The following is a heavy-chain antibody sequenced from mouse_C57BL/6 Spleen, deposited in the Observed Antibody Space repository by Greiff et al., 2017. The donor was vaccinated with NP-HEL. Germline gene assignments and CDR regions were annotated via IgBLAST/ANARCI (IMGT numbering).Heavy chain of an antibody. V-gene: IGHV1-81*01. D-gene: IGHD1-1*01. CDR1: GYTFTSYG. CDR2: IYPRSGNT. J-gene: IGHJ4*01. CDR3: ARSALRLAMDY. Sequence: VKLMESGAELARPGASVKLSCKASGYTFTSYGISWVKQRTGQGLEWIGEIYPRSGNTYYNEKFKGKATLTADKSSSTAYMELRSLTSEDSAVYFCARSALRLAMDYWGQGTSVTVSS.